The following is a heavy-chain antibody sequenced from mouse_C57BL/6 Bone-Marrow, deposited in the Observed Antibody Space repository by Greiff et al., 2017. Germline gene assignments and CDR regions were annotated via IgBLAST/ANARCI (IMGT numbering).Heavy chain of an antibody. Sequence: QVQLQQPGAELVKPGASVKMSCTASGYTFTSYWITWVKQRPGQGLEWIGDIYPGSGSTNYNEKFKSKATLTVDTSSSTAYMQLSSLTSEDSAVYYCARRSYWYFDVWGTGTTVTVSS. CDR1: GYTFTSYW. CDR2: IYPGSGST. CDR3: ARRSYWYFDV. J-gene: IGHJ1*03. V-gene: IGHV1-55*01.